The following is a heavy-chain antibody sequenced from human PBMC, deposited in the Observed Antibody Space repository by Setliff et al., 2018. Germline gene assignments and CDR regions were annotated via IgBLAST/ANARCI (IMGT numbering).Heavy chain of an antibody. CDR1: GGSFNNYP. D-gene: IGHD2-8*01. J-gene: IGHJ4*02. CDR2: FIPVLGKA. Sequence: SVKVSCKASGGSFNNYPISWVRQAPGHGLEWMGRFIPVLGKANYAPRFQGRLTITVDTSTTTAYMELRSLTSGDTAIYYCARLVRYCSTRTCQRASGDEYLGQGTLVTVSS. V-gene: IGHV1-69*02. CDR3: ARLVRYCSTRTCQRASGDEY.